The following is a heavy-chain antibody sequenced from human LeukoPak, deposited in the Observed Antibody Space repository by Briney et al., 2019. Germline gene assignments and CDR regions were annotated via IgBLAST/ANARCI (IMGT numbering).Heavy chain of an antibody. Sequence: GGSLRLSCAASGFTFSSYEMNWVRQAPGKGLEWVSYISSSGSTIYFADSVKGRFTISRDNAKNSLYLQMNSLRAEDTAVYYCAREGGYSYGIFDYWGQGTLVTVSS. V-gene: IGHV3-48*03. CDR1: GFTFSSYE. J-gene: IGHJ4*02. D-gene: IGHD5-18*01. CDR2: ISSSGSTI. CDR3: AREGGYSYGIFDY.